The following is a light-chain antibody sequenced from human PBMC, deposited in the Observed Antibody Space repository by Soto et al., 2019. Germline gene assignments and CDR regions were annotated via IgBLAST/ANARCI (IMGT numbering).Light chain of an antibody. V-gene: IGKV3-20*01. Sequence: EIVLTQSPGTLSLSAGERATLSCRASQSVSSSCLAWYQQKPGQAPTLLIYGASSRATGIPDRFSGSGSGTDFTLTISRLEPEDFAVYNCQQYGRSPIYTFGPGTKVDIK. CDR2: GAS. J-gene: IGKJ3*01. CDR1: QSVSSSC. CDR3: QQYGRSPIYT.